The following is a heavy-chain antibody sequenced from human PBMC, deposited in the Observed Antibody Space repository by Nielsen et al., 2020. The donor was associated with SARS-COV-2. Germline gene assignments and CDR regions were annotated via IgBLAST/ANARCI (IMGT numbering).Heavy chain of an antibody. V-gene: IGHV3-66*03. J-gene: IGHJ4*02. CDR3: ARALTIFGVVIRTKNIDY. CDR1: GFTFSSYA. CDR2: IYSCGST. D-gene: IGHD3-3*01. Sequence: GGSLRLSCAASGFTFSSYAMHWVRQAPGKGLEWVAVIYSCGSTYYADSVKGRFTISRDNSKNTLYLQMNSLRAEDTAVYYCARALTIFGVVIRTKNIDYWGQGTLVTVSS.